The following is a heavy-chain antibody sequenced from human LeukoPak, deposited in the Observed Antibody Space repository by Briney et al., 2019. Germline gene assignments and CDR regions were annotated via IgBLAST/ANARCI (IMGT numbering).Heavy chain of an antibody. CDR2: TSYDGSNK. J-gene: IGHJ4*02. V-gene: IGHV3-30*03. D-gene: IGHD4-23*01. CDR3: ARPPYGGVDY. CDR1: GFTFSSYG. Sequence: SGGSLRLSCAASGFTFSSYGMHWVRQAPGKGLEWVAVTSYDGSNKHYVDSVKGRFTISRDNSKNTLYLEMNSLRAEDTAVYYCARPPYGGVDYWGQGTLVTVSS.